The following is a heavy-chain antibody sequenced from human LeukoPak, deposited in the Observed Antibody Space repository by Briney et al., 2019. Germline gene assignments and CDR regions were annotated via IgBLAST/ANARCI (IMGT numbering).Heavy chain of an antibody. CDR3: ARESRGYSYGFFHFDY. CDR2: IIPIFGTA. J-gene: IGHJ4*02. CDR1: GGTFSSYA. V-gene: IGHV1-69*13. D-gene: IGHD5-18*01. Sequence: SVKVSCKASGGTFSSYAISWVRQAPGQGLEWMGGIIPIFGTANYAQKFQGRVTITADESTSTAYMGLSSLRSEDTAVYYCARESRGYSYGFFHFDYWGQGTLVTVSS.